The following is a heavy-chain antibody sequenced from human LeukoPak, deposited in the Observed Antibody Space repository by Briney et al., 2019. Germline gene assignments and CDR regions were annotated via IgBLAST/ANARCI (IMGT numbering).Heavy chain of an antibody. V-gene: IGHV4-4*02. CDR2: IYHSGST. CDR3: ARAHNGKYGGLSFIS. CDR1: GGSLRSNIL. D-gene: IGHD4-23*01. J-gene: IGHJ5*02. Sequence: SDTLSLTCSLSGGSLRSNILRSWVRPPPGEGLGGNGGIYHSGSTNYNPSLKSRVTISVDTSKNQFSLKLSSVTAADTAVYYCARAHNGKYGGLSFISWGEGSPVTVFS.